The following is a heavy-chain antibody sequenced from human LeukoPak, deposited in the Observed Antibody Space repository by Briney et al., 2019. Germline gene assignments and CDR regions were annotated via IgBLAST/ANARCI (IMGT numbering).Heavy chain of an antibody. J-gene: IGHJ4*02. CDR2: IYYSGST. CDR1: GGSISSYY. Sequence: SETLSLTCTVSGGSISSYYWSWIRQPPGKGLEWIGYIYYSGSTNYNPSLKSRVTISGDTSKNQFSLKLRSVTAADTAVYYCARSNYGSGSYYIGYWGQGTLVTVSS. V-gene: IGHV4-59*01. D-gene: IGHD3-10*01. CDR3: ARSNYGSGSYYIGY.